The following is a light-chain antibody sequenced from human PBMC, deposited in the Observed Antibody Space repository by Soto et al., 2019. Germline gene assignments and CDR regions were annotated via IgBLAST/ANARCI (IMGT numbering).Light chain of an antibody. J-gene: IGKJ4*01. CDR2: GAS. CDR3: HQYGSSPLT. Sequence: IVLTQSPSTLSLSPGESATLSCRASQSVDNNYVAWYEQKAGQAPRLLIYGASTRATAIPVRFRGSGSGTDFTLSIIRVEPEDFAVYYCHQYGSSPLTFGGGTKVDIK. V-gene: IGKV3-20*01. CDR1: QSVDNNY.